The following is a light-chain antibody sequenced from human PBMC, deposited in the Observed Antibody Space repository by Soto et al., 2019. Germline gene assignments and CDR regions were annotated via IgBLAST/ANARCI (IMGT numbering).Light chain of an antibody. CDR1: QSVTSNA. Sequence: EIVLTQSSATLSLSPGERATISCRASQSVTSNALAWYQQKPGQAPRLLIYGVSSRATGIPDRFSGSGSGTDFTLTISSLEPEDFAVYYCQKYNSAPLTFGGGTKVDIK. CDR3: QKYNSAPLT. V-gene: IGKV3-20*01. J-gene: IGKJ4*01. CDR2: GVS.